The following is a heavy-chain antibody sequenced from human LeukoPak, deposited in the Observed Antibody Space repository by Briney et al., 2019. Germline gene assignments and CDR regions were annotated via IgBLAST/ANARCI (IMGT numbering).Heavy chain of an antibody. J-gene: IGHJ4*02. V-gene: IGHV3-53*01. CDR3: ARESFDILTGYLDY. CDR1: GFTVSSNY. Sequence: TGGSLRLSCAASGFTVSSNYMSWVRQAPGKGLEWVSVIYSGGSTYYADSVKGRFTISRDNSKNTLYLQINSLRAEDTAVYYCARESFDILTGYLDYWGQGTLVTVSS. CDR2: IYSGGST. D-gene: IGHD3-9*01.